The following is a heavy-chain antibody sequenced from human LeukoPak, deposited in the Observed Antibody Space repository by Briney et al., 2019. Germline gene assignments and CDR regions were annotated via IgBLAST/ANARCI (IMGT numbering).Heavy chain of an antibody. CDR2: ITSSGNSI. CDR1: GFTFSSYQ. D-gene: IGHD3-3*01. V-gene: IGHV3-48*03. CDR3: ARGFYAFDI. J-gene: IGHJ3*02. Sequence: GGSLRLSCAASGFTFSSYQMNWVRRAPGTGLEWVSYITSSGNSISYADSVKGRFTISRDNAKNSLYLQVSSLRAEDTAVYFCARGFYAFDIWGQGTMVTVSS.